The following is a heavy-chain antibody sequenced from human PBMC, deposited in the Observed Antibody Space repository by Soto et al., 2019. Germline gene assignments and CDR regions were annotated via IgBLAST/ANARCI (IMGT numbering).Heavy chain of an antibody. Sequence: EVQLVESGGGLVQPGGSLRLSCAASGFTVSSNYMSWVRQAPGKGLEGVSGIYSGGSTYYADFVKGGISISRDNSKNTLYLHMNSLRAEDTAVYYCARWGWNDGVDYYYYGMDVWGPGTTVTVSS. CDR2: IYSGGST. CDR1: GFTVSSNY. D-gene: IGHD1-1*01. CDR3: ARWGWNDGVDYYYYGMDV. J-gene: IGHJ6*02. V-gene: IGHV3-66*01.